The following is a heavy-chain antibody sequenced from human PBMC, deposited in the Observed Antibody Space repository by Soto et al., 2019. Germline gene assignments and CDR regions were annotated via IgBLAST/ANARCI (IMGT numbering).Heavy chain of an antibody. CDR2: ITGSGSST. V-gene: IGHV3-23*01. CDR3: ATDSEGYSFDH. J-gene: IGHJ4*02. CDR1: RFSFSIYA. Sequence: GGSLRLSCAASRFSFSIYAMSWVRQAPGKGLEWVSAITGSGSSTYHADSVKGRFTISRDNSKNTLYLQMNSLRAEDAAVYYCATDSEGYSFDHWGQGTLVTVSS.